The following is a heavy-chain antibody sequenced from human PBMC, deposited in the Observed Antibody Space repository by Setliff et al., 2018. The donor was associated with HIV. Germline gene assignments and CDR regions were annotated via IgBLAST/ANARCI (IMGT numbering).Heavy chain of an antibody. CDR3: ARYNFRSGYWDYFDY. V-gene: IGHV2-26*01. J-gene: IGHJ4*02. CDR2: IFPNDEK. D-gene: IGHD3-3*01. CDR1: GFSLSNTRMG. Sequence: SGPTLVNPTETLTLTCTVSGFSLSNTRMGVSWIRQPPGKALECLAHIFPNDEKSYSASLKGRLTISEYTSKSQVVLTMTNLDPLDTATYFCARYNFRSGYWDYFDYWGQVTQVTVSS.